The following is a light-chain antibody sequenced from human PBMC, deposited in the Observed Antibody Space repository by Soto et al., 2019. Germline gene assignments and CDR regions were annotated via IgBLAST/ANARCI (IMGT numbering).Light chain of an antibody. CDR2: AAS. CDR3: QKYDSARWT. V-gene: IGKV1-27*01. CDR1: QGISNY. Sequence: DIQMTQSPSSLSASVGDRVTITCRASQGISNYLAWYQQKPGKVPKLLIYAASSLQSGVPSRFSGSGSGTDFTPTISSLQPEDVATYYCQKYDSARWTFGQGTKVEIK. J-gene: IGKJ1*01.